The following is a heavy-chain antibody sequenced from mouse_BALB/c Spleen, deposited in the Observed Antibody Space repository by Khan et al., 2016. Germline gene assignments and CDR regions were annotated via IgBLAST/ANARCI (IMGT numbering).Heavy chain of an antibody. CDR2: ISHSGST. J-gene: IGHJ4*01. CDR3: TRYVGSTYVRGMDY. D-gene: IGHD1-1*01. CDR1: GDSITSGY. Sequence: EVQLQESGPSLVKLSQTLSLTCSVAGDSITSGYWNWIRKFPGNKLEYMGYISHSGSTYYNPSLKSRISITRDTSKNQYYLQLNSVTTEDTATYYCTRYVGSTYVRGMDYCGQGTSVTDSS. V-gene: IGHV3-8*02.